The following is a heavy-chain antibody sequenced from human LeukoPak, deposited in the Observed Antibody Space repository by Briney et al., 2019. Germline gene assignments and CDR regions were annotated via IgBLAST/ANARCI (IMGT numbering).Heavy chain of an antibody. V-gene: IGHV3-48*01. CDR2: ISGSSSTI. Sequence: GGSLRLSCATSGFTFSSKTMNWVRQAPGQGLEWVSFISGSSSTIYYADSVKGRFTISRDNAKNSLYLQMNSLRVEDTAVYYCARAQNIVGATFSYWGQGTLVTVSS. J-gene: IGHJ4*02. CDR1: GFTFSSKT. CDR3: ARAQNIVGATFSY. D-gene: IGHD1-26*01.